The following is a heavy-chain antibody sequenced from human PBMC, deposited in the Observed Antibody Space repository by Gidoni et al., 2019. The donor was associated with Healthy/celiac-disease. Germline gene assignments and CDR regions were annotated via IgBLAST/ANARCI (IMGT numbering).Heavy chain of an antibody. V-gene: IGHV2-5*02. CDR1: GFSLSTSGVG. CDR2: IYWDDDK. D-gene: IGHD2-15*01. CDR3: AHRPLLEDGYWYFDL. J-gene: IGHJ2*01. Sequence: QITLKESGPTLVKPTQTLTLTCTFPGFSLSTSGVGVGWIRQPPGKALEWRALIYWDDDKRYSPSLKSKLTITKDTSKNQVVLTMTNMDPVDTATYYCAHRPLLEDGYWYFDLWGRGTLVTVSS.